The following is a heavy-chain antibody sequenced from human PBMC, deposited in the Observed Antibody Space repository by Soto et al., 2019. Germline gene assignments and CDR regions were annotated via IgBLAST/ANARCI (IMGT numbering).Heavy chain of an antibody. CDR3: AGTTSLQWYYMDV. J-gene: IGHJ6*03. V-gene: IGHV6-1*01. Sequence: PSQTLSLTCAISWDNVSSNSAAWNWIRQSPSRGLEWLGRTYYRSRRYNDYAVSVKSRITVNPDTSKNQFSLHLNSVTPEDTAVYYCAGTTSLQWYYMDVWDKGTTVTVSS. D-gene: IGHD1-7*01. CDR2: TYYRSRRYN. CDR1: WDNVSSNSAA.